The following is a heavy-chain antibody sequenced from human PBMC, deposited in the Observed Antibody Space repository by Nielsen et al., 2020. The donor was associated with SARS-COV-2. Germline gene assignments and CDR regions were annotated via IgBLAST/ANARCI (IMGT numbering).Heavy chain of an antibody. CDR1: GFTFSSYG. D-gene: IGHD2/OR15-2a*01. CDR3: AKDLSISRTNYYYYGMDV. J-gene: IGHJ6*02. V-gene: IGHV3-30*18. CDR2: ISYDGSNK. Sequence: GGSLRLSCAAPGFTFSSYGMHWVRQAPGKGLEWVAVISYDGSNKYYADSVKGRFTISRDNSKNTLYLQMNSLRAEDTAVYYCAKDLSISRTNYYYYGMDVWGQGTTVTVSS.